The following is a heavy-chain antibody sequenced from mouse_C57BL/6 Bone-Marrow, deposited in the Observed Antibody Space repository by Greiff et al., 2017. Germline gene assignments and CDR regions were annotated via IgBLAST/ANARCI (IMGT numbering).Heavy chain of an antibody. CDR3: ARGNDYDALFDY. J-gene: IGHJ2*01. CDR2: IYPGDGDT. CDR1: GYAFSSYW. Sequence: QVQLKESGAELVKPGASVKISCKASGYAFSSYWMNWVKQRPGKGLEWIGQIYPGDGDTNYNGKFKGKATLTADKSSSTAYMQLSSLTSEDSAVYFCARGNDYDALFDYWGQGTTLTVSS. D-gene: IGHD2-4*01. V-gene: IGHV1-80*01.